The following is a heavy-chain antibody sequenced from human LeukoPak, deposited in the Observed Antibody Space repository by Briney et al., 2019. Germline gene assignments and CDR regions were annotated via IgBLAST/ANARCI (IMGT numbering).Heavy chain of an antibody. CDR3: ARELPTYCSSTSCYGPTSGGIDL. D-gene: IGHD2-2*01. CDR2: IGTAGDT. J-gene: IGHJ2*01. CDR1: GFTFSSYD. V-gene: IGHV3-13*01. Sequence: GGSLRLSCAASGFTFSSYDMHWVRQATGKGLEWVSAIGTAGDTYYPGSVKGRFTISRENAKNSLYLQMNSLRAGDTAVYYCARELPTYCSSTSCYGPTSGGIDLWGRGTLVTVSS.